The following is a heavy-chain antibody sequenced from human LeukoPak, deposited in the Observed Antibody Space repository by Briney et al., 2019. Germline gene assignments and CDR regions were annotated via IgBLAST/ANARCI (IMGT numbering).Heavy chain of an antibody. CDR1: GFTFSNYW. CDR2: IKQDGSAK. Sequence: GGSLRLSCAASGFTFSNYWMSWVRQAPGKGLEWVANIKQDGSAKYYVDSVKGRFTISGDNAKNSLYLQMNSLRDEDTAVYYCAKLPDFDYWGQGTLVTVSS. D-gene: IGHD2-2*01. J-gene: IGHJ4*02. V-gene: IGHV3-7*03. CDR3: AKLPDFDY.